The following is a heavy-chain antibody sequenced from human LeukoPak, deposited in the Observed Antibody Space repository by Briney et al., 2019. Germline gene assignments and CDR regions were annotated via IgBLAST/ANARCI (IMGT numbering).Heavy chain of an antibody. CDR2: ISTYNGNT. D-gene: IGHD6-13*01. CDR3: AREEGAPIAAANV. J-gene: IGHJ3*01. V-gene: IGHV1-18*01. CDR1: GYTFTTYS. Sequence: ASVKVSCKASGYTFTTYSISWVRQAPGQGLEWMGWISTYNGNTNYAQKFQGRVTMTTDTYTSIVCMELRSLRSDDTAVYSCAREEGAPIAAANVWGLGTMVTVSS.